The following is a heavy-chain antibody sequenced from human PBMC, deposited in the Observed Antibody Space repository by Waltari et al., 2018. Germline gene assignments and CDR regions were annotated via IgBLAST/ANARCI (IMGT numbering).Heavy chain of an antibody. CDR3: AKADFWSGYSLTEHEGLDY. Sequence: QAQFVESGGGVVQPGLSLRLSCVASGFNFYCYGIPLVGQAPGKGLEWVAVISYDGNSQYYIDSVKGRFTISRDNSKNTLYLQMNSLRVEDTGVYYCAKADFWSGYSLTEHEGLDYWGQGTLVSVSS. CDR1: GFNFYCYG. J-gene: IGHJ4*02. CDR2: ISYDGNSQ. D-gene: IGHD3-3*01. V-gene: IGHV3-30*18.